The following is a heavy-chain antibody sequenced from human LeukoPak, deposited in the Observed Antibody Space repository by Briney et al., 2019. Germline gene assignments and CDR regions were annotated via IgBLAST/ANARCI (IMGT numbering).Heavy chain of an antibody. J-gene: IGHJ3*02. D-gene: IGHD1-26*01. CDR1: GGSFSGYY. Sequence: KPSETPSLTCAVYGGSFSGYYWSWIRQPPGKGLEWIGVINHSGSTNYNPSLKSRVTISVDTSKNQFSLKLSSVTAADTAVYYCARRRRIVGATPGAFDIWGQGTMVTVSS. V-gene: IGHV4-34*01. CDR3: ARRRRIVGATPGAFDI. CDR2: INHSGST.